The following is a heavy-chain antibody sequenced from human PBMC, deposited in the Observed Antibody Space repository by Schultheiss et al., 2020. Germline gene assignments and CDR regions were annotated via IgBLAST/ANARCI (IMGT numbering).Heavy chain of an antibody. J-gene: IGHJ5*02. D-gene: IGHD2-15*01. CDR2: IYYSGST. CDR1: GGSISSYY. CDR3: ARRGDPYCSGGSCYIRSPIGWFDP. V-gene: IGHV4-59*08. Sequence: SETLSLTCTVSGGSISSYYWSWIRQPPGKGLEWIGYIYYSGSTNYNPSLKSRVTISVDTSKNQFSLKLSSVTAADTAVYYCARRGDPYCSGGSCYIRSPIGWFDPWGQGTLVTVSS.